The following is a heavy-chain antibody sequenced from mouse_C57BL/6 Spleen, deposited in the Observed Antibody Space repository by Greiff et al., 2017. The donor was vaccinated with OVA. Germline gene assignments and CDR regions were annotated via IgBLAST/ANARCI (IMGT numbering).Heavy chain of an antibody. Sequence: VQLKQPGAELVMPGASVKLSCKASGYTFTSYWMHWVKQRPGQGLEWIGEIDPSDSYTNYNQKFKGKSTLTVDKSSSTAYMQLSSLTSEDSAVYYCATTSTVVATPFAYWGQGTLVTVSA. J-gene: IGHJ3*01. CDR2: IDPSDSYT. D-gene: IGHD1-1*01. CDR1: GYTFTSYW. CDR3: ATTSTVVATPFAY. V-gene: IGHV1-69*01.